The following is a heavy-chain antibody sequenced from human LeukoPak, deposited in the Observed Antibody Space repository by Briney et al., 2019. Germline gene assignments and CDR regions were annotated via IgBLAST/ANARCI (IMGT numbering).Heavy chain of an antibody. J-gene: IGHJ4*02. D-gene: IGHD1-26*01. CDR3: ASRSGRQWLPYFDY. V-gene: IGHV3-49*04. CDR2: IRSKAYGGTT. CDR1: GFTFGDYA. Sequence: QPGGSLRLSCTASGFTFGDYAISWVRQAPGKGLEWLGFIRSKAYGGTTEYAASVKGRFTISRDDSKSIAYLQMNSLKTEDTAVYHCASRSGRQWLPYFDYWGQGTLVTVSS.